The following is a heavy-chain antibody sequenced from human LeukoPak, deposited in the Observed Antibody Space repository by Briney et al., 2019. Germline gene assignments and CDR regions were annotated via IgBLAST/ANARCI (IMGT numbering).Heavy chain of an antibody. J-gene: IGHJ5*02. CDR1: GLTFNNYA. V-gene: IGHV3-23*01. CDR2: ITASADAT. D-gene: IGHD6-19*01. Sequence: QAGGSLRLSCAASGLTFNNYALAWVRQAPGKGLEWVSTITASADATYYADSVKGRFTISRDNSKNTLFLQMNSLRAEDTAIYYCAKEDYSSGPNWFDPWGQGTLVTVSS. CDR3: AKEDYSSGPNWFDP.